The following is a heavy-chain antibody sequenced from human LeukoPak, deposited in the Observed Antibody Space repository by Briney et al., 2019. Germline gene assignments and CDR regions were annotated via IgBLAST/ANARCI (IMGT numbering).Heavy chain of an antibody. CDR1: GFTFSNYS. CDR2: ISGSGGST. Sequence: GGSLRLSCAASGFTFSNYSMNWVRQAPGKGLEWASAISGSGGSTYYADSVKGRFTISRDNSKNTLYLQMNSLRAEDTAVYYCAKAVRAVAGDFDYWGQGTLVTVSS. J-gene: IGHJ4*02. D-gene: IGHD6-19*01. CDR3: AKAVRAVAGDFDY. V-gene: IGHV3-23*01.